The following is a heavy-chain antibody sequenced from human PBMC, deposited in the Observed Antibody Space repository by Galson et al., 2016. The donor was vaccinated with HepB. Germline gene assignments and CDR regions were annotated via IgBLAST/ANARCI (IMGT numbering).Heavy chain of an antibody. V-gene: IGHV4-61*01. CDR2: ISDSEST. CDR1: GGSVSSASHY. CDR3: AKDEGFYNGMDF. D-gene: IGHD2-2*02. Sequence: ETLSLTCTVSGGSVSSASHYWSWVRQPTGKGLEWIGYISDSESTNYNPSLKGRVTISLDRSRNQFSLRLNSVIAADTAVYYCAKDEGFYNGMDFWGQGTTVTVSS. J-gene: IGHJ6*02.